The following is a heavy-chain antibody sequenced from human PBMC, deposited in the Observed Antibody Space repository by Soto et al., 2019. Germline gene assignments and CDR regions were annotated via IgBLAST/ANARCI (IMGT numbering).Heavy chain of an antibody. CDR3: ARDSGGGHNWNYPFDY. D-gene: IGHD1-7*01. J-gene: IGHJ4*02. V-gene: IGHV1-18*01. CDR2: ISAYNGNT. Sequence: QVQLVQSGAEVKKPGASVKVSCKASGYTFTSYGISWVRQAPGQGLERMGWISAYNGNTNYAEKLQGRVTMTTDTSTSTAYMELRSLRSDDTAVYYCARDSGGGHNWNYPFDYWGQGTLVTVSS. CDR1: GYTFTSYG.